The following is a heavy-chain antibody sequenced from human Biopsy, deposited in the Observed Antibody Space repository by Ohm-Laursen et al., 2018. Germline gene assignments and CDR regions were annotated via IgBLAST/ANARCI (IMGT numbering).Heavy chain of an antibody. Sequence: SQTLSLTCTVSGGSFTGHYWSWIRQPPGKGLEWIGHISYTGYTSYNASLKSRVTISVDTSRNHFSLRLSSLTAADTAVYYCARDYDTSGCYYVSWGQGTLVTVSS. J-gene: IGHJ5*02. CDR3: ARDYDTSGCYYVS. CDR1: GGSFTGHY. D-gene: IGHD3-22*01. V-gene: IGHV4-59*11. CDR2: ISYTGYT.